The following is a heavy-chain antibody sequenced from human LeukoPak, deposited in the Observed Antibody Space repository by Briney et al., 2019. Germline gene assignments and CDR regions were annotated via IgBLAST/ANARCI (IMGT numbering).Heavy chain of an antibody. CDR2: ISTSSTYT. Sequence: GGSLSLSCAASGFTFTDYYMNWIRLAPGKGLEWVSSISTSSTYTNYADSVRGRFTISRDNANNSLYLQMNSLRAEDTAVYYCARAQVVPAATYYYYYGMDVWGKGTTVTVSS. J-gene: IGHJ6*04. D-gene: IGHD2-2*01. CDR3: ARAQVVPAATYYYYYGMDV. V-gene: IGHV3-11*06. CDR1: GFTFTDYY.